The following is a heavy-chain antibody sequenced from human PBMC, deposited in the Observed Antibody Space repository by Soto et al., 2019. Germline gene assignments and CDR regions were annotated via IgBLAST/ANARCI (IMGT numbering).Heavy chain of an antibody. Sequence: ASVKVSCKVSGYTLTELSMHWVRQAPGKGLEWMGGFETEDGETIYAQKFQGRVTMTKDTSTDTAYMDLSRLRSEDTAVYYCAKVGWVGGVIGLGAFDIWGQGTMVTVSS. CDR1: GYTLTELS. CDR2: FETEDGET. V-gene: IGHV1-24*01. CDR3: AKVGWVGGVIGLGAFDI. J-gene: IGHJ3*02. D-gene: IGHD3-16*01.